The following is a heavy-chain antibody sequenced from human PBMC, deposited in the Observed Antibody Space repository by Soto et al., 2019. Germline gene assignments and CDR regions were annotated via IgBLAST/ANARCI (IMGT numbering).Heavy chain of an antibody. Sequence: QVQLVESGGGVVQPGRSLRLSCAASGFTFSSYGMHWVRQAPGKGLEWVAVIWYDGSNKYYADSVKGRFTISRDNSKKTLYLPMSSLRAEDTAVYYCARVSHYYDILTGHDAFDIGGQGTMVTVSS. CDR2: IWYDGSNK. CDR3: ARVSHYYDILTGHDAFDI. D-gene: IGHD3-9*01. V-gene: IGHV3-33*01. CDR1: GFTFSSYG. J-gene: IGHJ3*02.